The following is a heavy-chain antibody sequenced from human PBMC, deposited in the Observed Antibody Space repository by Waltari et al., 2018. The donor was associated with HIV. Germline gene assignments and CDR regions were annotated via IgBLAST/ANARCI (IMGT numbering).Heavy chain of an antibody. Sequence: QVQLVESGGGVVQPGRSLRLSCAASGFTFSSYAMHWVRQAPGKGLEWVAVISYDGSNKYYADSVKGRFTISRDNSKNTLYLQMNSLRAEDTAVYYCAREGSRTARPYYYYYMDVWGKGTTVTVSS. CDR2: ISYDGSNK. J-gene: IGHJ6*03. V-gene: IGHV3-30*01. CDR1: GFTFSSYA. CDR3: AREGSRTARPYYYYYMDV. D-gene: IGHD1-1*01.